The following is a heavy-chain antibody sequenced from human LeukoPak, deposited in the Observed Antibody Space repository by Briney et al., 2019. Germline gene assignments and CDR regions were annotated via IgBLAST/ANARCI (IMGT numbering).Heavy chain of an antibody. V-gene: IGHV3-74*01. J-gene: IGHJ4*02. CDR3: ASHYYDSSGYSYYFDY. CDR2: IKSDGSST. CDR1: GFTFSSHW. Sequence: GGSLRLSCAVSGFTFSSHWMRWVRQAPGKGLVWVSHIKSDGSSTNYADSVKGRFTISRDNAKNTLYLQMNSLRAEDTAVYYCASHYYDSSGYSYYFDYWGQGTLVTVSS. D-gene: IGHD3-22*01.